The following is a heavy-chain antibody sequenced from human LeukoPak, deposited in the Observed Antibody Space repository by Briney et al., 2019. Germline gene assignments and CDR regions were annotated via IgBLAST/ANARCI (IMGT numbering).Heavy chain of an antibody. D-gene: IGHD6-6*01. J-gene: IGHJ4*02. CDR2: IYYSGST. V-gene: IGHV4-39*01. Sequence: SETLSLTCTVSGGSISSSSYYWGWIRQPPGKGLEWIGSIYYSGSTYYNPSLKSRVTISVDTSKNQFSLKLSSVTAADTAVYYCVSTVAARQVRGSGPFDYWGQGTLVTVSS. CDR1: GGSISSSSYY. CDR3: VSTVAARQVRGSGPFDY.